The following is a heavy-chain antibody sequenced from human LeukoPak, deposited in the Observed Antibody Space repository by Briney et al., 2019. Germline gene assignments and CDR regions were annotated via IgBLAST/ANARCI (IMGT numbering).Heavy chain of an antibody. CDR1: GFTFDDYA. V-gene: IGHV3-9*01. CDR3: AKLVGASGGHFDY. D-gene: IGHD1-26*01. Sequence: GRSLRPSCAASGFTFDDYAMHWVRQAPGKGLEWVSGISWNSGSIGYADSVKGRFTISRDNAKNSLYLQMNSLRAEDTALYYCAKLVGASGGHFDYWGQGTLVTVSS. CDR2: ISWNSGSI. J-gene: IGHJ4*02.